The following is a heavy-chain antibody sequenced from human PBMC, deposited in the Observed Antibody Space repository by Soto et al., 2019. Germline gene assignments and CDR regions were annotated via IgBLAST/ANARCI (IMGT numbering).Heavy chain of an antibody. D-gene: IGHD4-4*01. CDR2: TYYRSKWYN. CDR3: ARDHLIRVTTAVGYYMDV. V-gene: IGHV6-1*01. Sequence: SQTLSLTCAISGDSVSSNSAAWNWIRQSPSRGLEWLGRTYYRSKWYNDYAVSVKSRITINPDTSKNQFSLQLNSVTPEDTAVYYCARDHLIRVTTAVGYYMDVWGKGTTVTVSS. J-gene: IGHJ6*03. CDR1: GDSVSSNSAA.